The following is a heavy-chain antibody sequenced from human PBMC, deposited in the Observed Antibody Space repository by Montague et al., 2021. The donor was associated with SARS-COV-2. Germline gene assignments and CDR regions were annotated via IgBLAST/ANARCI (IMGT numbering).Heavy chain of an antibody. D-gene: IGHD3-9*01. CDR3: ASSGITLTGLDAFDI. V-gene: IGHV6-1*01. J-gene: IGHJ3*02. Sequence: CAISGDSVSSKSVAWNWVRQSPSRGLEWLGRTYYRSKWDSDYAESVKRRLVITPDTSKNQVSLQLNSVIPEDTAVCFCASSGITLTGLDAFDIWGQGTMVTVSS. CDR1: GDSVSSKSVA. CDR2: TYYRSKWDS.